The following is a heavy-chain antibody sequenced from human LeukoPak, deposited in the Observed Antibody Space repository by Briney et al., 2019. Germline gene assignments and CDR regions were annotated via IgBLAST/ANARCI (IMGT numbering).Heavy chain of an antibody. D-gene: IGHD3-22*01. CDR3: AASPSGSGYYPYYYGMDV. Sequence: TSETLSLTCAVYGGSFSGYYWSWIRQPPGKGLEWIGYIYYSGSTNYNPSLKSRVTISVDTSKNQFSLKLSSVTAADTAVYYCAASPSGSGYYPYYYGMDVWGQGTTVTVSS. CDR1: GGSFSGYY. CDR2: IYYSGST. V-gene: IGHV4-59*08. J-gene: IGHJ6*02.